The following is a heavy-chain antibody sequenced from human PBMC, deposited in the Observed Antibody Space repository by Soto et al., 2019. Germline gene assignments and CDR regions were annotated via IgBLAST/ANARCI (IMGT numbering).Heavy chain of an antibody. V-gene: IGHV1-69*06. CDR3: AGGSGSYHNWFDP. CDR2: IIPIFGTA. J-gene: IGHJ5*02. Sequence: QVQLGQYWAELKKHGSSVKVSCKASGGTFSSYAISWVRQAPGQGLEWMGGIIPIFGTANYAQKFQGSVTITADKSTSTAYMELSSLRSEDTAVYSCAGGSGSYHNWFDPWGQGTLVTVSS. CDR1: GGTFSSYA. D-gene: IGHD1-26*01.